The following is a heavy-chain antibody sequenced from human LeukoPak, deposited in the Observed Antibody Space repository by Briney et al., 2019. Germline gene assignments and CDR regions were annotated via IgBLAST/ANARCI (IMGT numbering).Heavy chain of an antibody. CDR1: GFTFSSYS. J-gene: IGHJ4*02. CDR2: ISSSSSYI. D-gene: IGHD3-22*01. V-gene: IGHV3-21*04. CDR3: AKGPMIVVSYFDY. Sequence: GGSLRLSCAASGFTFSSYSMNWVRQAPGKGLEWVSSISSSSSYIYYADSVKGRFTISRDNSKNTLYLQMNSLRAEDTAVYYCAKGPMIVVSYFDYWGQGTLVTVSS.